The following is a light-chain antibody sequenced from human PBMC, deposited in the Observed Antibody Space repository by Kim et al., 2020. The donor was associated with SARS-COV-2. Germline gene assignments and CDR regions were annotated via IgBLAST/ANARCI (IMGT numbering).Light chain of an antibody. CDR3: SSYTTSTLEV. CDR1: SSDVGAYDY. Sequence: QSALTQPASVSGSPGQSITISCTGTSSDVGAYDYVSWYQQHPGKAPKLMIYEVSNRPSGVSNRFSGSKSGNAASLTISGLQAEDEADYYCSSYTTSTLEVFGGGTQLTVL. J-gene: IGLJ3*02. CDR2: EVS. V-gene: IGLV2-14*01.